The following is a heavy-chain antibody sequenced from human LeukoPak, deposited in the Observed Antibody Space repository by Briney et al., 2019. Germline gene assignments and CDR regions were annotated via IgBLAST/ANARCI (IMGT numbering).Heavy chain of an antibody. CDR2: ISWNSGSI. V-gene: IGHV3-9*01. CDR3: ARGPQAPLWGSYRWYYFDY. Sequence: GGSLRLSCAASGFTFDDYAMHWVRQAPGKGLEWVSGISWNSGSIGYADSVKGRFTISRDNAKNSLYLQMNSLRAEDTALYYCARGPQAPLWGSYRWYYFDYWGQGTLVTVSS. D-gene: IGHD3-16*02. CDR1: GFTFDDYA. J-gene: IGHJ4*02.